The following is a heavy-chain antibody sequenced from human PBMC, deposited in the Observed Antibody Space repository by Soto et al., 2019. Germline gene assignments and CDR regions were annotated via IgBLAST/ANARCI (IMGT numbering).Heavy chain of an antibody. D-gene: IGHD6-13*01. CDR3: ARSPGYSASWGYFYYGMKI. CDR2: INTYHGNT. CDR1: GYTFTNYV. Sequence: QVQLVQSGAELKKPGASVKVSGKASGYTFTNYVISWVRQAPGQGLEWMGWINTYHGNTKYAQKLQGRVTMTKDTSTSPAYMELTSLRSDDTAVYYCARSPGYSASWGYFYYGMKIWGQGTTVIVSS. J-gene: IGHJ6*02. V-gene: IGHV1-18*01.